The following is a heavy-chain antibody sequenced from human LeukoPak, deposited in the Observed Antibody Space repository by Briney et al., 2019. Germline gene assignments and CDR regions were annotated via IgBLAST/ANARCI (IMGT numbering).Heavy chain of an antibody. D-gene: IGHD5-18*01. J-gene: IGHJ5*02. CDR1: GGSIISNHF. CDR3: ARRTVDTSLVTWFDP. Sequence: PSETLSLTCTVSGGSIISNHFWGWIRQPPGKGLEWVGSIYYSGITYYNTSLKSRVTMAVDTSKNQISLHLSSVTAADTAVYYCARRTVDTSLVTWFDPWGQGTLVVVSS. V-gene: IGHV4-39*01. CDR2: IYYSGIT.